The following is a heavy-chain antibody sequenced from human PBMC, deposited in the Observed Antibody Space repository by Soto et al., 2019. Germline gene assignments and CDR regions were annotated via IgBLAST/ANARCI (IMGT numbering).Heavy chain of an antibody. CDR3: AHRVTAMVREPFKI. CDR1: GFSLSTSGVG. D-gene: IGHD5-18*01. CDR2: IYWDDDK. V-gene: IGHV2-5*02. J-gene: IGHJ3*02. Sequence: QITLKESGPTLVKPTQTLTLTCTFSGFSLSTSGVGVGWIRQPPGKALEWLALIYWDDDKRYSPSLKSRLTPTKNTPKTQGSLKMTNMNPVDKATYYWAHRVTAMVREPFKIWGKGKMFTSLQ.